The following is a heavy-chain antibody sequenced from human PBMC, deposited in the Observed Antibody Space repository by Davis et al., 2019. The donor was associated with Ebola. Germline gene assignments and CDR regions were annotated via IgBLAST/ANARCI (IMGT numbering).Heavy chain of an antibody. CDR2: IYYSGST. V-gene: IGHV4-59*01. CDR1: SGSISSYY. CDR3: ARGHTYGSMVYGMDV. Sequence: MPSETLSLTCTVSSGSISSYYWSWIRQPPGKGLEWIGYIYYSGSTNYNPSLKSRVTTSVDTSKNQFSLKLSSVTAADTAVYYCARGHTYGSMVYGMDVWGQGTTVTVSS. D-gene: IGHD5-18*01. J-gene: IGHJ6*02.